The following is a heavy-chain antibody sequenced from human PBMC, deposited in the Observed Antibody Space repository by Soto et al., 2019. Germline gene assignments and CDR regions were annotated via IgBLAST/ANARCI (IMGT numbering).Heavy chain of an antibody. V-gene: IGHV3-23*01. Sequence: HPGGSLRLSCAASGFTFSNYAMSWVRQAPGEGLEWVSAITGSGRSTYYTDSVEGRFSISRDTSQSTLYLQMNSLRADDTAIYYCARWSYLDYWGQGTRVTVSS. CDR1: GFTFSNYA. CDR3: ARWSYLDY. CDR2: ITGSGRST. D-gene: IGHD3-3*01. J-gene: IGHJ4*02.